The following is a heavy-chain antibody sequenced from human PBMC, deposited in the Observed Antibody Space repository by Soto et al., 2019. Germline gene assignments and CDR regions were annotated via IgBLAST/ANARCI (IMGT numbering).Heavy chain of an antibody. CDR1: GFTFSSYG. CDR2: ISYDGSNK. Sequence: QVQLVESGGGVVQPGRSLRLSCAASGFTFSSYGMHWVRQAPGKGLEWVAVISYDGSNKYYADSVKGRFAISRDNSKNTLYLQMNSLRADDTAVYYCAKDLSGMATVLYVYDSWGQGTLVTVS. CDR3: AKDLSGMATVLYVYDS. J-gene: IGHJ4*02. D-gene: IGHD3-16*01. V-gene: IGHV3-30*18.